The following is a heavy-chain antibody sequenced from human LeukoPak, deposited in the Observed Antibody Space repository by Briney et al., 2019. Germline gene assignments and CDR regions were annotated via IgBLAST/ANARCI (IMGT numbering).Heavy chain of an antibody. J-gene: IGHJ6*03. CDR1: GGSISSGSYY. Sequence: SETLSLTCTVPGGSISSGSYYWSWIRQPAGKGLEWIGSIYYSGSTYYNPSLKSRVTISVDTSKNQFSLKLSSVTAADTAVYYYARHGSSGYDSAPYMDVWGKGTTVTVSS. V-gene: IGHV4-39*01. CDR2: IYYSGST. D-gene: IGHD5-12*01. CDR3: ARHGSSGYDSAPYMDV.